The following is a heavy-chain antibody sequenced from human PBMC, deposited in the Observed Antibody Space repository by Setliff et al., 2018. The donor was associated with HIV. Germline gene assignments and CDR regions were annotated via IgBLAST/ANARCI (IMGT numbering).Heavy chain of an antibody. CDR3: ARTQDGPGGNYFNL. D-gene: IGHD3-16*01. CDR1: GYTFTSYY. J-gene: IGHJ4*02. V-gene: IGHV1-18*04. Sequence: ASVKVSCKASGYTFTSYYMHWVRQAPGQRLEWMGWISAYNGNTNYAQKLQGRVTMTTDTSTSTAYMELRSLRSEDTAMYYCARTQDGPGGNYFNLWGQGTLVTVSS. CDR2: ISAYNGNT.